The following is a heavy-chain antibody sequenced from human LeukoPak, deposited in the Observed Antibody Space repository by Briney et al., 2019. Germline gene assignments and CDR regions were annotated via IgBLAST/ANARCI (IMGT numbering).Heavy chain of an antibody. CDR2: ISGSGGST. D-gene: IGHD3-3*01. J-gene: IGHJ4*02. CDR1: GFTFSSYA. Sequence: PGGSLRLSCAASGFTFSSYAMSWVRQSPGKGLEWVSAISGSGGSTYSADSVKGRFTISRDNSKNTLYLQMNSLRAEDTAVYYCAKDRIFGVDWGGEFDYWGQGTLVTVSS. V-gene: IGHV3-23*01. CDR3: AKDRIFGVDWGGEFDY.